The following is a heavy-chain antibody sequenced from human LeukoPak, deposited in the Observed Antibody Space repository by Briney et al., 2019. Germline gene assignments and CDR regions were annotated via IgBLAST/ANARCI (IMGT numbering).Heavy chain of an antibody. J-gene: IGHJ4*02. CDR2: INHSGST. D-gene: IGHD2-2*01. Sequence: SETLSLTCAVYGGSFSGYYWSWIRQPPGKGLEWIGEINHSGSTNYNPSLKSRVTISVDTSKNQFSLKLSSVTAADTAVYYCARVRTYPDYWGQGTLVAVSP. CDR1: GGSFSGYY. CDR3: ARVRTYPDY. V-gene: IGHV4-34*01.